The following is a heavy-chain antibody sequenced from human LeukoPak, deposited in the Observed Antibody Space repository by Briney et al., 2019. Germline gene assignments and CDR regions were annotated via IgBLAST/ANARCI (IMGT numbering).Heavy chain of an antibody. Sequence: GGSLRLSCAASGFTFSSYAMSWVRQAPGKGLEWVSAISGSGGSTYYADSVKGRFTISRDNSKNTLYLQMNSLRAEDTAVYYRANSPRILWFDPWGQGTLVTVSS. D-gene: IGHD3-3*01. V-gene: IGHV3-23*01. J-gene: IGHJ5*02. CDR3: ANSPRILWFDP. CDR2: ISGSGGST. CDR1: GFTFSSYA.